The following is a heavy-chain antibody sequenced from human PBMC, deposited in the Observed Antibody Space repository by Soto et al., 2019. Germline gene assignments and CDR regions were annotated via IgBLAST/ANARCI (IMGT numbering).Heavy chain of an antibody. V-gene: IGHV4-31*03. D-gene: IGHD1-26*01. CDR1: GGSISSGGYY. CDR2: IYYSGST. Sequence: SETLSLTCTVSGGSISSGGYYWSWIRQHPGKGLEWIGYIYYSGSTYYNPSLKSRVTISVDTSKNQFSLKLSSVTAADTAVYYCARVGRSSLDYWGQGTLVTVSS. J-gene: IGHJ4*02. CDR3: ARVGRSSLDY.